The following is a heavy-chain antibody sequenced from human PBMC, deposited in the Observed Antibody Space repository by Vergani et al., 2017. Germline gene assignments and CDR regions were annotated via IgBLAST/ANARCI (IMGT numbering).Heavy chain of an antibody. V-gene: IGHV4-30-4*01. CDR2: IFFSGST. D-gene: IGHD3-22*01. Sequence: QVQLQESGPGLLKPSETLSLTCTVSGGSIRSGDYYWSWIRQTPGKGLEWIGCIFFSGSTHYNPSLQSRLSISIDTSRNQFSLTLRSVTAADTAVYFCARDDTTGYFYGTWGDPWGQGTLVTVSS. CDR3: ARDDTTGYFYGTWGDP. J-gene: IGHJ5*02. CDR1: GGSIRSGDYY.